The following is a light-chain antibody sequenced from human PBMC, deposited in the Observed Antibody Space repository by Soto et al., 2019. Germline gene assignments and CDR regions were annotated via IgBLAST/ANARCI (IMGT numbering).Light chain of an antibody. CDR3: SSFAGSNNFPDV. V-gene: IGLV2-8*01. J-gene: IGLJ1*01. CDR2: EIN. Sequence: QSALTQPPSASGSPGQSVTISCTGTSSDVGAYDYVSWYQQHPGKAPKLMIHEINKRPSGVPDRFSGSKSGNTASLTVSGLQAEDEADYYCSSFAGSNNFPDVFGTGTKLTVL. CDR1: SSDVGAYDY.